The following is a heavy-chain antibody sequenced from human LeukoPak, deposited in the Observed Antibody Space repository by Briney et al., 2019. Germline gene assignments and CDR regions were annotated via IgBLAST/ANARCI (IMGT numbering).Heavy chain of an antibody. CDR1: GFTFSSYE. D-gene: IGHD4-17*01. CDR2: ISSSGSTI. Sequence: PGGSLRLSCAASGFTFSSYEMNWVRQAPGKGLEWVSYISSSGSTIYYADSVKGRFTIYRENAKHSLYLQMNSLRAEDTAVYYCARVYGDRGYWGQGTLVTVSS. V-gene: IGHV3-48*03. J-gene: IGHJ4*02. CDR3: ARVYGDRGY.